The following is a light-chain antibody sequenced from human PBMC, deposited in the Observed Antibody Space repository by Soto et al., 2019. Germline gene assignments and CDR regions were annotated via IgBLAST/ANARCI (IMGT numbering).Light chain of an antibody. J-gene: IGKJ4*01. CDR2: GAS. CDR3: QQHNDWPPLT. V-gene: IGKV3-15*01. CDR1: QSVSNN. Sequence: EIMMTQSPATLSASPGERVTLSCRASQSVSNNLAWYQQKPGQAPRLLIYGASTRDTGIPARFSGSGSGTEFTLTISSLQSEDFAVYYCQQHNDWPPLTFGGGTKVEIK.